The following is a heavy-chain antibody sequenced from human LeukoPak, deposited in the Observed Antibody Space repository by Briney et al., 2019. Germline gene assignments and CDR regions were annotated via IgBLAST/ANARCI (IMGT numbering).Heavy chain of an antibody. CDR1: GYTFTGQY. D-gene: IGHD3-16*01. CDR2: INPNSGGI. J-gene: IGHJ1*01. V-gene: IGHV1-2*02. Sequence: ASVKVSCKTSGYTFTGQYLHWVRQAPGQGLEWMGWINPNSGGIKSAQKFQGRVIMTRDTSISTAYMELRSLSSDDTAVYYCARGRQLHLGELFPFAEFFQPWGQGTLVTVFS. CDR3: ARGRQLHLGELFPFAEFFQP.